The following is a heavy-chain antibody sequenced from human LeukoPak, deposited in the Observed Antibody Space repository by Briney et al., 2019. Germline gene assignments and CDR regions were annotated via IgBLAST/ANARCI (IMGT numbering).Heavy chain of an antibody. CDR2: ISSSSDYI. J-gene: IGHJ4*02. V-gene: IGHV3-21*04. D-gene: IGHD2-2*01. CDR1: GFTFSSYN. Sequence: KSGGSLRLSCAASGFTFSSYNMNWVRQAPGKGLEWVSSISSSSDYIYYADSVKGRFTISRDNAKNSLYLQMNSLRTEDTALYYCAKGQVVPATILDYWGQGTLVTVSS. CDR3: AKGQVVPATILDY.